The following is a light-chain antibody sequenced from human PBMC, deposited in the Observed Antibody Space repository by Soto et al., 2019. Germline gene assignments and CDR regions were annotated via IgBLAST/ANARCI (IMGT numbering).Light chain of an antibody. V-gene: IGKV1-8*01. CDR3: QQYYTYPRT. CDR2: AAS. CDR1: QAISSY. Sequence: AIRMTQSPSSFSASTGDRVTITCRASQAISSYLAWYQQKPGKAPKLLIYAASTLQSGVPSRFSGSGSGTDFTLTISCQQSEDFATYYCQQYYTYPRTFGQGTKVEI. J-gene: IGKJ1*01.